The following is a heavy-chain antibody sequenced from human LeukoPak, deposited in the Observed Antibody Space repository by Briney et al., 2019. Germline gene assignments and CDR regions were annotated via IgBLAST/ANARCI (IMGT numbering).Heavy chain of an antibody. CDR1: GGSISSSNW. CDR2: IYHSGST. Sequence: SETLSLTCAVSGGSISSSNWWSWVRQPPGKGPEWIGEIYHSGSTNYNPSLKSRVTISVDKSKNQFSLKLSSVTAADTAVYYCASSYDSSGYFDYYYMDVWGKGTTVTVSS. V-gene: IGHV4-4*02. D-gene: IGHD3-22*01. J-gene: IGHJ6*03. CDR3: ASSYDSSGYFDYYYMDV.